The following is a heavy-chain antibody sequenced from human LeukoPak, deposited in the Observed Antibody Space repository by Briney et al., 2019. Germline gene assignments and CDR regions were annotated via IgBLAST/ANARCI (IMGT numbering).Heavy chain of an antibody. D-gene: IGHD2-15*01. Sequence: SVKVSCKASGGTFSSYAISWVRQVPGQGLEWMGGIIPIFGTANYAQKFQGGVTITADESTSTAYMELSSLRSEDTAVYYCARGGVVVAGHFDYWGQGTLVTVSS. CDR3: ARGGVVVAGHFDY. J-gene: IGHJ4*02. CDR2: IIPIFGTA. CDR1: GGTFSSYA. V-gene: IGHV1-69*13.